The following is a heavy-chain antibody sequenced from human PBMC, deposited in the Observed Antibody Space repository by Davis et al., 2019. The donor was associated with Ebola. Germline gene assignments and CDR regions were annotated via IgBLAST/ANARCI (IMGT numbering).Heavy chain of an antibody. Sequence: ASVKVYCKASGYTFTSYYMHWVRQAPGQGLEWMGIINPSGGSTSYAQKFQGRVTMTRDTSTSTVYMELSSLRSEDTAVYYCAREIVVVVAVYSYYYYGMDVWGQGTTVTVSS. D-gene: IGHD2-15*01. J-gene: IGHJ6*02. V-gene: IGHV1-46*03. CDR2: INPSGGST. CDR1: GYTFTSYY. CDR3: AREIVVVVAVYSYYYYGMDV.